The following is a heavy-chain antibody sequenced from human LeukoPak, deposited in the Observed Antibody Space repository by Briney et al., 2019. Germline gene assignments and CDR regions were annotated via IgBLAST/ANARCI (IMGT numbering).Heavy chain of an antibody. CDR1: GFTVSDNY. J-gene: IGHJ4*02. Sequence: GGSLRLSCAASGFTVSDNYMTWVRQAPGKGLEWVSSIYSAGATHYAESVKGRFTISRDNSKNTLYLQMNSLRAEDTAVYYCARDGSGSYYPIDYWGQGTLVTVSS. D-gene: IGHD3-10*01. V-gene: IGHV3-53*01. CDR3: ARDGSGSYYPIDY. CDR2: IYSAGAT.